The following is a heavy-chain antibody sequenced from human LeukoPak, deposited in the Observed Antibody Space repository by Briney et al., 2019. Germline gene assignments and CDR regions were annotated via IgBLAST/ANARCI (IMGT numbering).Heavy chain of an antibody. CDR2: ISSSSTI. D-gene: IGHD4-17*01. CDR1: GFTFSSYS. CDR3: AREGPYGDYMDY. Sequence: QTGGSLRLSCAASGFTFSSYSMNWVRQAPGKGLEWVSYISSSSTIYYADSVKGRFTISRDNAKNSLYLQMNSLRAEDTAVYYCAREGPYGDYMDYWGQGTLVTVSS. V-gene: IGHV3-48*04. J-gene: IGHJ4*02.